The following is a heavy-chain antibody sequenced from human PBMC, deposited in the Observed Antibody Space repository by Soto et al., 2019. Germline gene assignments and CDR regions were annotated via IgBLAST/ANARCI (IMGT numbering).Heavy chain of an antibody. V-gene: IGHV5-51*01. CDR1: GDSSTSLC. CDR3: ARSYSSSSWTPRSYYYGMDV. Sequence: GVSLKVPCNGSGDSSTSLCLGLCSNRHGKGLARMGLIYAGDSDTRYSPSFQGQVTISDDKSISTAYLQWSSLKASDTAMYYCARSYSSSSWTPRSYYYGMDVWGQGTMVTVYS. CDR2: IYAGDSDT. J-gene: IGHJ6*01. D-gene: IGHD6-6*01.